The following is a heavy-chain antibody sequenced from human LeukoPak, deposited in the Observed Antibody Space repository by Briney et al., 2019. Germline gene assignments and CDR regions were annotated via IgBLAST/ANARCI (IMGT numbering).Heavy chain of an antibody. Sequence: AESPKISCNASADIFTSYRIGCWRQMPGKSLEWLGIIFPGDSDTSYCPSFQGQVTISTDKSISTAYLQWSSLKASDTAMYYCARQDRSGYDFLIDYWGQGTLVTVSS. D-gene: IGHD5-12*01. V-gene: IGHV5-51*01. CDR3: ARQDRSGYDFLIDY. CDR1: ADIFTSYR. CDR2: IFPGDSDT. J-gene: IGHJ4*02.